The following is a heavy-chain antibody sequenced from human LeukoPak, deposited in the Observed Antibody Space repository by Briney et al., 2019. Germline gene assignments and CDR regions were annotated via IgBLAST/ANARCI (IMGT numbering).Heavy chain of an antibody. D-gene: IGHD1-26*01. CDR3: ARENSGGYYFDC. CDR2: ISSNGGST. V-gene: IGHV3-64*01. Sequence: GGSLRLSCAASGFTFSSYAMHWVRQAPGKGLEYVSAISSNGGSTYYANSVKGRFTISRDNSKNTLYLQMGSLRAEDMAVYYCARENSGGYYFDCWGQGTLVTVSS. J-gene: IGHJ4*02. CDR1: GFTFSSYA.